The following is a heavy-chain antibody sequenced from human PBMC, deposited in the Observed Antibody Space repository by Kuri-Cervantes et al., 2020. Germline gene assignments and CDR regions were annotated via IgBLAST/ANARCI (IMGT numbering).Heavy chain of an antibody. CDR1: GFTFSSYA. D-gene: IGHD3-9*01. J-gene: IGHJ3*02. CDR3: ARDRVQSRYRPGAFDI. V-gene: IGHV3-30-3*01. CDR2: ISYDGINT. Sequence: GGSLRLSCAASGFTFSSYAMHWVRQAPGKGLEWVAVISYDGINTYYADSVKGRFTISRDNSKNTLYLQMNSLRAGDTAVYYCARDRVQSRYRPGAFDIWGQGTMVTVSS.